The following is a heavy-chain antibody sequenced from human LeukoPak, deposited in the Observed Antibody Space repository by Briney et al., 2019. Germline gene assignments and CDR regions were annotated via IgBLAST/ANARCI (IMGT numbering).Heavy chain of an antibody. CDR2: ISYDGSNK. CDR1: GFTFSSYA. V-gene: IGHV3-30-3*01. D-gene: IGHD3-3*01. CDR3: ARDLLRLVKYYYYGMDV. Sequence: PGRSLRLSCAASGFTFSSYAMHWVRQAPGKGLEWVAVISYDGSNKYYADSVKGRFTISRDNSKNTLYLQMNSLRAEDTAVYYCARDLLRLVKYYYYGMDVWGQGTTVTVFS. J-gene: IGHJ6*02.